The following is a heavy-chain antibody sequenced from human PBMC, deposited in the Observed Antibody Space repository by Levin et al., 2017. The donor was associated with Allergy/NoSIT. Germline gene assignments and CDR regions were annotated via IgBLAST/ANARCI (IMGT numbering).Heavy chain of an antibody. V-gene: IGHV4-34*01. J-gene: IGHJ6*02. Sequence: SETLSLTCAVYGGSFSGYYWSWIRQPPGKGLEWIGEINHSGSTNYNPSLKSRVTISVDTSKNQFSLKLSSVTAADTAVYYCARGGLNCSGGSCYSYYYYYGMDVWGQGTTVTVSS. D-gene: IGHD2-15*01. CDR3: ARGGLNCSGGSCYSYYYYYGMDV. CDR2: INHSGST. CDR1: GGSFSGYY.